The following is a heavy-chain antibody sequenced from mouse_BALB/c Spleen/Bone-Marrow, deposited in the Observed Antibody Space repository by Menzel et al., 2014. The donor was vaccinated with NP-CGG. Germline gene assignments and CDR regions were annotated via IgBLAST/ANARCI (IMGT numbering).Heavy chain of an antibody. V-gene: IGHV5-17*02. CDR1: GFTFSSFG. CDR2: ISSGSSTI. J-gene: IGHJ4*01. D-gene: IGHD2-4*01. CDR3: TRKGALITHYYAMDY. Sequence: EVQGVESGGGLVQPGGSRKLSCAASGFTFSSFGMHWVRQAPEKGLEWVAYISSGSSTIYYADTVKGRFTISRDNPKNTLFLQMTSLRSEDTAMYYCTRKGALITHYYAMDYLGQGTSVTVSS.